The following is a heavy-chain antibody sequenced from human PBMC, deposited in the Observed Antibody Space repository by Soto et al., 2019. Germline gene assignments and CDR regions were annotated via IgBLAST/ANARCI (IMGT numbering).Heavy chain of an antibody. CDR1: GFTFSNYA. CDR2: ISYDGANK. J-gene: IGHJ4*02. CDR3: AIDGWSSSSGSFDN. D-gene: IGHD6-6*01. V-gene: IGHV3-30-3*01. Sequence: QVQLVESGGGVVQPGRSLRLSCAASGFTFSNYAMHWVRQAPGKGLEWVAVISYDGANKYYADSVKGRFTISRDNSKNTLYLQMNSLRAEDTAVYYCAIDGWSSSSGSFDNWGQGTLVTVSS.